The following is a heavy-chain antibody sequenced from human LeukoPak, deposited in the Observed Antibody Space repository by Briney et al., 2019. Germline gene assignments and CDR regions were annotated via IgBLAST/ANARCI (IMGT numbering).Heavy chain of an antibody. V-gene: IGHV3-30-3*01. CDR2: ISYDGSNK. Sequence: GGSLRLSCAASGFTFSSYAMHWVRQAPGKGLEWVAVISYDGSNKYYADSVKGRFTISRDNSKNTLYLQMNSLRAEDTAVYYCVRSGWSYNWFDPWGQGTLVTVSS. J-gene: IGHJ5*02. D-gene: IGHD6-19*01. CDR1: GFTFSSYA. CDR3: VRSGWSYNWFDP.